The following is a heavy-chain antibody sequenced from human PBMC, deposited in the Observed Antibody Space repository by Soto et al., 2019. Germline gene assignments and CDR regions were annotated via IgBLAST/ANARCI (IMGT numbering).Heavy chain of an antibody. CDR2: IYYSGST. Sequence: SETLSLTCTVSGGSISSYYWSWIRQPPGKGLEWIGYIYYSGSTNYNPSLKSRVTISVDTSKNQFSLKLSSVTAADTAVYYCARVDGPGDYYYMDVWGKGTTVTVSS. CDR1: GGSISSYY. D-gene: IGHD2-2*03. J-gene: IGHJ6*03. V-gene: IGHV4-59*01. CDR3: ARVDGPGDYYYMDV.